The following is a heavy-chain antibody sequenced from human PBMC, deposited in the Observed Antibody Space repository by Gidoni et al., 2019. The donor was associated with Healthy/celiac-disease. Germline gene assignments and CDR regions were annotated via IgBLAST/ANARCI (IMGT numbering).Heavy chain of an antibody. Sequence: EVQLVESGGGLVQPGRSLRLSCAASGFTFDDSAMHWFRLAPGKGLEAVPGISWNSGSIGYADSVKGRFTISRDNAKNSLYLQINSLRADDTALYYCAKGGGRQQLVPYFDYWGQGTLVTVSS. J-gene: IGHJ4*02. D-gene: IGHD6-13*01. CDR3: AKGGGRQQLVPYFDY. CDR1: GFTFDDSA. V-gene: IGHV3-9*01. CDR2: ISWNSGSI.